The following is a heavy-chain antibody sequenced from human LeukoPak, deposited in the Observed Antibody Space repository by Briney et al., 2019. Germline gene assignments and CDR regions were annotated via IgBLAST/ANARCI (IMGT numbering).Heavy chain of an antibody. J-gene: IGHJ4*02. Sequence: SETLSLTCTVSGYSISSGYYWGWIRQPPGKGLEWIGRIYHSGSTYYNPSLKSRVTISVDTSKNQFSLKLSSVTAADTAVYYCARDERLLWFGESAFDYWGQGTLVTVS. D-gene: IGHD3-10*01. CDR1: GYSISSGYY. CDR3: ARDERLLWFGESAFDY. V-gene: IGHV4-38-2*02. CDR2: IYHSGST.